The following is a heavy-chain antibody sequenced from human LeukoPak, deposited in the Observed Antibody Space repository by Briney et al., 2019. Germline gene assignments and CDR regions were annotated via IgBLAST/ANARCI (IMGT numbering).Heavy chain of an antibody. CDR1: GGSISGYY. CDR2: IYHSGFT. J-gene: IGHJ2*01. CDR3: ARDQRCSRFDGGCDQWYFDL. V-gene: IGHV4-59*01. Sequence: SETLSLTCTVSGGSISGYYWSWLRQPPGKGLEWIGYIYHSGFTDYNPSLRSRVTIAVDTSRNQFSLKLTSATAADTAMYYCARDQRCSRFDGGCDQWYFDLWGRVSMVTVS. D-gene: IGHD5-12*01.